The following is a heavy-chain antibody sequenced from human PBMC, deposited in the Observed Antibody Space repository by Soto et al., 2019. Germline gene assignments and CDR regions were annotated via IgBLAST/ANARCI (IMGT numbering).Heavy chain of an antibody. Sequence: KSXETLSLTCTFSVASISGFYWSCIRNAAGKGLEWIGRIYATGTTDYNPSLKSRVMMSVDTSKKQFSLKLRSVTAADTAVYYCVRDGTKTLGDWLAPGAQGT. CDR2: IYATGTT. J-gene: IGHJ5*02. V-gene: IGHV4-4*07. D-gene: IGHD1-1*01. CDR1: VASISGFY. CDR3: VRDGTKTLGDWLAP.